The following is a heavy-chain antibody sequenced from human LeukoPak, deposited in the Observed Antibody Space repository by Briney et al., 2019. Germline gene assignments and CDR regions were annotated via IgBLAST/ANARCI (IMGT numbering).Heavy chain of an antibody. D-gene: IGHD3-10*01. V-gene: IGHV5-51*01. J-gene: IGHJ4*02. CDR2: IYPGDSDT. CDR1: GYSFTSYW. Sequence: GESLKISCKGSGYSFTSYWIGWVRQMPGKGLEWMGIIYPGDSDTRYSPSFQGQVTISADKSISTAYLQWSSLKASDTAMYYCARVVDHYYGSGSYNREGSYYFDYGGQGTLVTVSS. CDR3: ARVVDHYYGSGSYNREGSYYFDY.